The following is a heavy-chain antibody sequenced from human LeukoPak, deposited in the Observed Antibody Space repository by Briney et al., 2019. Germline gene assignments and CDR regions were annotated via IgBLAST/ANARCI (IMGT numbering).Heavy chain of an antibody. CDR1: GGSISSSSYY. D-gene: IGHD5-18*01. J-gene: IGHJ4*02. CDR2: INHSGST. V-gene: IGHV4-39*07. Sequence: PSETLSLTCTVSGGSISSSSYYWSWIRQPPGKGLEWIGEINHSGSTNYNPSLKSRVTISVDTSKNQFSLKLSSVTAADTAVYYCARGRTVGYSYGYGLFDYWGQGTLVTVSS. CDR3: ARGRTVGYSYGYGLFDY.